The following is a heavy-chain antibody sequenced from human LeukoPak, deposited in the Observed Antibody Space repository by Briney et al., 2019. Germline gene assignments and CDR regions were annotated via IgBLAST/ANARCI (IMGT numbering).Heavy chain of an antibody. CDR2: IQYDGSNK. Sequence: GGSLRLSCAASGFTFSNYGMHWVRQAPGKGLEWVAFIQYDGSNKYYADSVKGRFTISRDNSKNTLYLQMNSLKTEDTAVYYCTRGHYYYDSSGYPYWGQGTLVTVSS. CDR1: GFTFSNYG. CDR3: TRGHYYYDSSGYPY. D-gene: IGHD3-22*01. V-gene: IGHV3-30*02. J-gene: IGHJ4*02.